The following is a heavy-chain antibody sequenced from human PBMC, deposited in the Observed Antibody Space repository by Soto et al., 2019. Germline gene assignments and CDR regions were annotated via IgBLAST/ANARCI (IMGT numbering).Heavy chain of an antibody. Sequence: EVQLLESGGGLVQPGGSLRLSCAASGFTFSSYAMSWVRQAPGKGLEWVSAISGSGGSTYYADSVKGRFTISRDNSKNTPYLQMNSLRGEDTAVYYCAKGGDWSSTSCYESPSYYYYYMDVWGKGTTVTVSS. CDR1: GFTFSSYA. CDR3: AKGGDWSSTSCYESPSYYYYYMDV. D-gene: IGHD2-2*01. V-gene: IGHV3-23*01. J-gene: IGHJ6*03. CDR2: ISGSGGST.